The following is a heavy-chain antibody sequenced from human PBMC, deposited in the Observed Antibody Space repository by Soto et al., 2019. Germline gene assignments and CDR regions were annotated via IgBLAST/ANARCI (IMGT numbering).Heavy chain of an antibody. D-gene: IGHD2-15*01. V-gene: IGHV1-69*06. Sequence: GASVKVSCQASGWTFSCYAISWVGQAGGQGREWMGGIIPIFGTANYAQKFQGRVTITADKSTSTAYMELSSLRSEDTAVYYCARGVYCSGGRCYHDAFDIWGQGTMVTVSS. CDR1: GWTFSCYA. CDR3: ARGVYCSGGRCYHDAFDI. CDR2: IIPIFGTA. J-gene: IGHJ3*02.